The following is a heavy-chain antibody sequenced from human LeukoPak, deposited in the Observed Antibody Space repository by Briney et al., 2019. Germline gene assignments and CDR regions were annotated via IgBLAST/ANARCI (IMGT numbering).Heavy chain of an antibody. J-gene: IGHJ6*02. CDR3: AKDRDPMPSRGMDV. D-gene: IGHD2-2*01. Sequence: GSLRLFCAASGFTFSNYWKHWVRQSPGKGLVLVSRITSDGSDTSYADSVKGRFTISRDNAKSTLYLQMNSLRAEDTAVYYCAKDRDPMPSRGMDVWGQGTTVAVSS. CDR2: ITSDGSDT. V-gene: IGHV3-74*01. CDR1: GFTFSNYW.